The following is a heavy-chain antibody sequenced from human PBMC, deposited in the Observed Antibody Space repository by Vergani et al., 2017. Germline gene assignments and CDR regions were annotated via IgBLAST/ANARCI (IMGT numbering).Heavy chain of an antibody. CDR1: GYTFTSYG. J-gene: IGHJ3*02. CDR2: ISAYNGNT. V-gene: IGHV1-18*01. CDR3: ARDPPYVDIVATIPPEFDI. D-gene: IGHD5-12*01. Sequence: QVQLVQSGAEVKKPGASVKVSCKASGYTFTSYGISWVRQAPGQGLEWMGWISAYNGNTNYAQKLQGRVTMTTDTSTSTAYMELRSLRSDDTAVYYCARDPPYVDIVATIPPEFDIWGQGTMVTVSS.